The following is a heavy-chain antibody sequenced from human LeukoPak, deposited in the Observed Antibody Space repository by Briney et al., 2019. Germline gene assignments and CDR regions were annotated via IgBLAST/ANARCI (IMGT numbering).Heavy chain of an antibody. V-gene: IGHV4-30-4*01. D-gene: IGHD6-19*01. CDR2: IYYSGST. J-gene: IGHJ4*02. CDR3: ARTLGSGRLFDY. CDR1: GGSLSSGDYY. Sequence: SETLSLTCTVSGGSLSSGDYYWRWLRQPPGKGLEWIGYIYYSGSTYYNPSLKSRVTISVDTSKNQFSLKLSSVTAADTAVYYCARTLGSGRLFDYWGQGTLVTVSS.